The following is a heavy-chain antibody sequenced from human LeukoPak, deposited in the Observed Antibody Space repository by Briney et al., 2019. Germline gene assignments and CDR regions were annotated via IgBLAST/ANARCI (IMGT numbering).Heavy chain of an antibody. Sequence: PGGSLRLSCAASGFTVINTYMTWVRQAPGKGLEWVSIVYSGGGTAYADSVRGRFAISRDNSKNTLNLQMDSLRAEDTATYYCARLRVVVGPEGFDLWGQGTQVTVSS. J-gene: IGHJ5*02. V-gene: IGHV3-53*01. CDR1: GFTVINTY. D-gene: IGHD3-22*01. CDR3: ARLRVVVGPEGFDL. CDR2: VYSGGGT.